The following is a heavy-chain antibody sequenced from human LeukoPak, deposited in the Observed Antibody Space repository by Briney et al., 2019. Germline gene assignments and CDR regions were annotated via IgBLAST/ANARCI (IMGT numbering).Heavy chain of an antibody. CDR1: GGSISSHY. V-gene: IGHV4-59*11. CDR3: ARVLGSDRYDFWSGYPKGWLDP. CDR2: IYYSGST. Sequence: SETLSLTCTVSGGSISSHYWSWIRQPPGKGLEWIGYIYYSGSTNYNPSLKSRVTISVDTSKNQFSLKLSSVTAADTAVYYCARVLGSDRYDFWSGYPKGWLDPWGQGTLVTVSS. J-gene: IGHJ5*02. D-gene: IGHD3-3*01.